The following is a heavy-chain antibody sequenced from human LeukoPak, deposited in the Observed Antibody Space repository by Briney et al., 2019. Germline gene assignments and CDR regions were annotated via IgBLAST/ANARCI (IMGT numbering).Heavy chain of an antibody. CDR1: GGSFSGYY. D-gene: IGHD1-26*01. CDR3: ARMSYDAFDM. Sequence: SETLSLTCAVYGGSFSGYYWSWIRQPPRKGLEWIGEINHSGSTNYNPPLKSRVTISVDTSKNHFSLKLRSVTAADTAVYYCARMSYDAFDMWGQGTMVTVSS. J-gene: IGHJ3*02. CDR2: INHSGST. V-gene: IGHV4-34*01.